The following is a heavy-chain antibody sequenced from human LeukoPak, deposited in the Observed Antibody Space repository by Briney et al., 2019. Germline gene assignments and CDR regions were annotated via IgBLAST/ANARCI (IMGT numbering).Heavy chain of an antibody. CDR1: GGSFSGYY. V-gene: IGHV4-34*01. CDR3: ARHPPDYGSGSDY. J-gene: IGHJ4*02. Sequence: SETLSLTCAVYGGSFSGYYWSWVRQPPGKGLEWIGEINHSGSTNYNPSLKSRVTISVDTSKNQFSLKLSSVTAADTAVYYCARHPPDYGSGSDYWGQGTLVTVSS. CDR2: INHSGST. D-gene: IGHD3-10*01.